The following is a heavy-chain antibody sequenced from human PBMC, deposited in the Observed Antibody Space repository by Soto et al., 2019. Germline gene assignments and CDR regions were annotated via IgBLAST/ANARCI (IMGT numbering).Heavy chain of an antibody. J-gene: IGHJ4*02. D-gene: IGHD6-13*01. CDR1: GFTFSGFD. CDR3: AKSQEIGTHFFDS. CDR2: IGTAGDT. V-gene: IGHV3-13*01. Sequence: PGGSLRLSCEASGFTFSGFDMHWVRQPTGKGLEWVSSIGTAGDTYYAVSVKGRFTTSRDNAKNSLSLQMNSLRAGDMAVYFCAKSQEIGTHFFDSWGQGTQVTVSS.